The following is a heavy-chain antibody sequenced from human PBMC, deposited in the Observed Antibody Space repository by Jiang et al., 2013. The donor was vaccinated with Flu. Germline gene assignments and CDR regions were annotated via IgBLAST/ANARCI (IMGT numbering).Heavy chain of an antibody. CDR3: ARGVYYYDSSGYYVFDY. V-gene: IGHV4-31*02. J-gene: IGHJ4*02. Sequence: WIGHFSYSGSTYYNPSLKSRVTISVDTSKNQFSLKLSSVTAADTAVYYCARGVYYYDSSGYYVFDYWGQGTLVTVSS. D-gene: IGHD3-22*01. CDR2: FSYSGST.